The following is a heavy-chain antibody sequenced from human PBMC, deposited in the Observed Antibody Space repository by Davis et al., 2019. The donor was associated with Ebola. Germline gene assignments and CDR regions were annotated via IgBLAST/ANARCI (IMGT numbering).Heavy chain of an antibody. CDR3: ASLRRTITGMDDGFDL. Sequence: GESLKISCKGSGYSFTSNWIGWVRQMPGKGLEWMGIIYPGDSETRYSPSFRGQVTISADKSTRSAYLQWGSLKASDTAMYYCASLRRTITGMDDGFDLWGQGTMVTVSS. J-gene: IGHJ3*01. V-gene: IGHV5-51*01. CDR1: GYSFTSNW. D-gene: IGHD1-20*01. CDR2: IYPGDSET.